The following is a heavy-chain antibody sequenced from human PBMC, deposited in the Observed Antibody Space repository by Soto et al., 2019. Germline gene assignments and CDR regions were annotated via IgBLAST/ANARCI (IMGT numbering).Heavy chain of an antibody. V-gene: IGHV4-59*01. CDR1: GGSISSYY. D-gene: IGHD5-12*01. J-gene: IGHJ2*01. Sequence: QVQLQESGPGLVKPSETLSLTCTVSGGSISSYYWSWIRQPPGKGLEWIGYIYYSGSTNYNPSLKSRVTTSVDTSKNPFSLKLSSVTAADTAVYYCAREGLRPRGGPAGWGFDLWGRGTLVTVSS. CDR2: IYYSGST. CDR3: AREGLRPRGGPAGWGFDL.